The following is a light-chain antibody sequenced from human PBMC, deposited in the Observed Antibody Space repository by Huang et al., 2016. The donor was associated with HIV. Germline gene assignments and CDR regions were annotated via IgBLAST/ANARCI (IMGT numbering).Light chain of an antibody. V-gene: IGKV3-15*01. CDR3: QQYNDWPPIT. CDR1: ESVSSS. Sequence: EIVMTQFPDTLSVFPGERVTLSCRASESVSSSLAWYQHKSGQAPRLLNYDASTRATGIPARFSGSGSGTEFTLTINSLVSEDFGVYYCQQYNDWPPITFGQGTRLDMK. J-gene: IGKJ5*01. CDR2: DAS.